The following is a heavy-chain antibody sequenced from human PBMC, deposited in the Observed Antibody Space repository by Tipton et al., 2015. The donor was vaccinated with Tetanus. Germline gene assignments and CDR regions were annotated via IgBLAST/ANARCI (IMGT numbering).Heavy chain of an antibody. D-gene: IGHD1-26*01. CDR1: GASISSGGYF. V-gene: IGHV4-31*03. CDR3: ARDVGGHYYFDF. J-gene: IGHJ4*02. CDR2: INYSGST. Sequence: TLSLTCTVSGASISSGGYFWSWIRQHPGKGLEWIGYINYSGSTYFNLSLKSRVTISADMSENQFSLRLTSVTAADTAVYYCARDVGGHYYFDFWGQGSLVTVSS.